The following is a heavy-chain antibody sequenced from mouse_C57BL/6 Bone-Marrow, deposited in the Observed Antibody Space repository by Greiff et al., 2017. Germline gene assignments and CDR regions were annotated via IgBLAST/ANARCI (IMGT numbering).Heavy chain of an antibody. J-gene: IGHJ3*01. CDR1: GYTFTSYW. CDR2: IDPSDGYT. V-gene: IGHV1-50*01. D-gene: IGHD4-1*01. CDR3: ASPLWDQFAY. Sequence: VQLQQPGAELVKPGASVKLSCKASGYTFTSYWMQWVKQRPGQGLEWIGEIDPSDGYTNYNQKFKGKATLTVDTSSSTAYMQLSSLTSEDSAVYYCASPLWDQFAYWGQGTLVTVSA.